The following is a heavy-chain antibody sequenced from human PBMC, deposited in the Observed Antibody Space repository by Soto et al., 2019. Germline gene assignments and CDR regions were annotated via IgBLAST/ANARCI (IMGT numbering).Heavy chain of an antibody. D-gene: IGHD6-19*01. CDR1: GYTFTGYY. CDR2: INPNSGGT. J-gene: IGHJ6*02. V-gene: IGHV1-2*04. CDR3: ARSVAGWGVYYYYGMDV. Sequence: QVQLVQSGAEVKKPGASVKVSCKASGYTFTGYYMHWVRQAPGQGLEWMGWINPNSGGTNYAQKLQGWVTMTRDTSISTAYMELSRLRSDDTAVYYCARSVAGWGVYYYYGMDVWGQGTTVTVSS.